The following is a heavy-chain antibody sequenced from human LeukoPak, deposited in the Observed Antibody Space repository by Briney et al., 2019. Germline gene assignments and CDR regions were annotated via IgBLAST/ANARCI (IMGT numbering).Heavy chain of an antibody. CDR1: GGSISSYY. Sequence: SETLSLTCTVSGGSISSYYWSWIRQPPGKGLEWIGSIYYTGSTYHNPSLKSRVTISVDTSKNQFSLKLNSVTAGDTAVYYCARTWLGGYDSMIDYWGQGTLVTVSS. D-gene: IGHD5-12*01. J-gene: IGHJ4*02. CDR2: IYYTGST. CDR3: ARTWLGGYDSMIDY. V-gene: IGHV4-59*05.